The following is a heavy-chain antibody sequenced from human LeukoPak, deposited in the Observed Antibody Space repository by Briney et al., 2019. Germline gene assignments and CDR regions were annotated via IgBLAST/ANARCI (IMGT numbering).Heavy chain of an antibody. Sequence: PSETLSLTCTVFGYSISSGYYWGWIRQSPGKGLEWIGSVSRRGNTYYNPSLKSRVNMSVDTSKNQFSLKLSFVTAADTAVYYCARASYSYDINGWVPFDYWGQGTLVTVSS. CDR1: GYSISSGYY. CDR3: ARASYSYDINGWVPFDY. J-gene: IGHJ4*02. V-gene: IGHV4-38-2*02. CDR2: VSRRGNT. D-gene: IGHD3-22*01.